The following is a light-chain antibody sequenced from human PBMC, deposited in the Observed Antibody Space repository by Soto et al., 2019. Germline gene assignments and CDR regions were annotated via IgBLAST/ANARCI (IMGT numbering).Light chain of an antibody. CDR1: QAVPNN. Sequence: PSASVVHRVSITCRPSQAVPNNMAWYQQKPGKPPKLLIYEESTLHSGVPSRFSGRKSGTQFTLTIDSLQPEDFATYYCQQVKSYPRTFGGGAMV. CDR2: EES. J-gene: IGKJ4*01. V-gene: IGKV1-9*01. CDR3: QQVKSYPRT.